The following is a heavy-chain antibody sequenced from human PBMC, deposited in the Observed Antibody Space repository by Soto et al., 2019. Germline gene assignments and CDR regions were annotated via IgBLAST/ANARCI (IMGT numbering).Heavy chain of an antibody. J-gene: IGHJ4*02. CDR2: ISATGGST. Sequence: EVQVLDSGGGLVQPGGSLRLSCAASGFTFNNYAMNWVRQAPGKGLERVATISATGGSTYYADSVKGRFTISRENSKNTLYLQMNGLRVEDTAVYYCAKDRLAGNFDYWGQGTQVTFSS. CDR3: AKDRLAGNFDY. V-gene: IGHV3-23*01. CDR1: GFTFNNYA.